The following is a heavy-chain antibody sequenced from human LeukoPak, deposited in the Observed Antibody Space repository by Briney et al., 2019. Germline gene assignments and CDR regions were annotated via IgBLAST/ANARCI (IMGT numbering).Heavy chain of an antibody. CDR2: INPNSGGT. Sequence: ASVKLSCTASGYTFTGYYMHWVRQAPGQGLEWMGWINPNSGGTNYAQKFQGRFTMTRDTSISTAYMELSRLRSDDTAVYYCAPSLYYYDSSGYYTLDYWGQGTLVTVSS. V-gene: IGHV1-2*02. J-gene: IGHJ4*02. CDR1: GYTFTGYY. D-gene: IGHD3-22*01. CDR3: APSLYYYDSSGYYTLDY.